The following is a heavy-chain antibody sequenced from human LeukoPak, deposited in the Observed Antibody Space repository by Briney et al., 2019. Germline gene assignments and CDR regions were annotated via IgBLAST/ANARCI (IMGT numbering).Heavy chain of an antibody. D-gene: IGHD3/OR15-3a*01. V-gene: IGHV7-4-1*02. CDR2: INTNTGNP. Sequence: ASVKVSCKASGYTFTNYAMNWVRQAPGQGLEWKGWINTNTGNPTYVQGFTGRFVFSLDTSVSTAYLQITSLKAEDTAVYYCARGTSGLVTTNDYWGQGTLVTVSS. J-gene: IGHJ4*02. CDR1: GYTFTNYA. CDR3: ARGTSGLVTTNDY.